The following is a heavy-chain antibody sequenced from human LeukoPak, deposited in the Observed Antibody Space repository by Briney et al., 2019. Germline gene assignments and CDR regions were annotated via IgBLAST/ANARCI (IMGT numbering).Heavy chain of an antibody. V-gene: IGHV5-51*01. J-gene: IGHJ5*02. CDR2: IYPGDSDT. CDR3: ARPTSGIQLWDRGYNWFDP. Sequence: GESLKISRKGSGYSLTSYWIGWVRQMPGKGLEWMGIIYPGDSDTRYSPSFQGQVTISADKSISTAYLQWSSLKASDTAMYYCARPTSGIQLWDRGYNWFDPWGQGTLVTVSS. D-gene: IGHD5-18*01. CDR1: GYSLTSYW.